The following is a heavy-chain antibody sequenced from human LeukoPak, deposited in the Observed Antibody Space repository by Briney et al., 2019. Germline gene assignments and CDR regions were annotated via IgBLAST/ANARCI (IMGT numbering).Heavy chain of an antibody. J-gene: IGHJ4*02. CDR3: ASGYYGSGSSY. CDR2: IYYSGST. Sequence: SETLSLTCTVSGDSISSYYWGWIRQPPGKGLEWIGSIYYSGSTYYNPSLKSRVTISVDTSKNQFSLKLSSVTAADTAVYYCASGYYGSGSSYWGQGTLVTVSS. CDR1: GDSISSYY. V-gene: IGHV4-39*07. D-gene: IGHD3-10*01.